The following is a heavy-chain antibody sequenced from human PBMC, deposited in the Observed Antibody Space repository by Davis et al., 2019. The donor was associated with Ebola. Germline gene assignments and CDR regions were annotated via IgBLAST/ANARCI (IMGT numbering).Heavy chain of an antibody. CDR3: ASGTTVTTGFDN. D-gene: IGHD4-17*01. Sequence: GESLKISCAASAFTFSLFAMHWVRQAPGQGLEWMGIINPSGGSTSYAQKFQGRVTMTRDTSISTAYMELSRLRSDDTAVYYCASGTTVTTGFDNWGQGTLVTVSS. CDR2: INPSGGST. V-gene: IGHV1-46*01. CDR1: AFTFSLFA. J-gene: IGHJ4*02.